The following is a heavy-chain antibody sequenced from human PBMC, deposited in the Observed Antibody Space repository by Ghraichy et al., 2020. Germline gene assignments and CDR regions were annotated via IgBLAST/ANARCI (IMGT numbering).Heavy chain of an antibody. Sequence: GALRLSCAASGFTFSSYAMSWVRQAPGKGLEWVSGISGGGSTTYYADAVKRRCIISRDNSNNTMDLQMNSLRAEDTALYYCARANRYCSGGTCYLSYFDYWGQGTLVTVSS. CDR3: ARANRYCSGGTCYLSYFDY. CDR2: ISGGGSTT. J-gene: IGHJ4*02. D-gene: IGHD2-15*01. V-gene: IGHV3-23*01. CDR1: GFTFSSYA.